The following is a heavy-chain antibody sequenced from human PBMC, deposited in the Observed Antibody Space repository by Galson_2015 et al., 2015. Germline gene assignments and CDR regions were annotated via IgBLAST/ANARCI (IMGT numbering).Heavy chain of an antibody. D-gene: IGHD5-12*01. CDR2: VNNDGSST. Sequence: SLRLSCAASGFTFSTYWMHWVRQAPGKGLVWVSYVNNDGSSTIYADSVKGRFTISRDNAENTVYLQMNSLRAEDTAVYYCARGWLGDLDYWGRGTLVTVSS. CDR1: GFTFSTYW. CDR3: ARGWLGDLDY. J-gene: IGHJ4*02. V-gene: IGHV3-74*01.